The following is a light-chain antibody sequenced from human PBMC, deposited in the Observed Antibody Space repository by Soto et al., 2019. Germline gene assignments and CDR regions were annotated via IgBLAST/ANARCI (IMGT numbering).Light chain of an antibody. CDR2: RTN. Sequence: QTVVTQEPSFSVSPGGTVTLTCALSSGSVSTNNYPSWCQQTPGQPPRTLIFRTNTRSSGVPDRFSGSILGSKAALTITGAQAHDESDYYCVLYMGRGIWVFGGGTKVTVL. CDR3: VLYMGRGIWV. CDR1: SGSVSTNNY. V-gene: IGLV8-61*01. J-gene: IGLJ3*02.